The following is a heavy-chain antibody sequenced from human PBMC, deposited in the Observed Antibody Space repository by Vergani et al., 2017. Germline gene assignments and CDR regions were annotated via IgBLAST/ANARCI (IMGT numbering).Heavy chain of an antibody. CDR1: GYSFTSYW. CDR2: IYPGDSDT. Sequence: EVQLVQSGAEVKKPGESLKISCKGSGYSFTSYWIVWVRQMPGKGLEWMGIIYPGDSDTRYSQSFQGQVTISADKSISTAYLQWSSLKASDTAMYYCARPVDTAMSGMDVWGQGTTVTVSS. CDR3: ARPVDTAMSGMDV. D-gene: IGHD5-18*01. V-gene: IGHV5-51*01. J-gene: IGHJ6*02.